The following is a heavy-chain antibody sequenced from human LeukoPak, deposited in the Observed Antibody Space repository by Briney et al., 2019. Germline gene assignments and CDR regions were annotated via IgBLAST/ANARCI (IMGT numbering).Heavy chain of an antibody. CDR2: THPSGNT. CDR3: ARKALKKGWFDP. Sequence: PSETLSLTCTVSGGSNNSYYWSWIRQPPGKGLEWIGYTHPSGNTNYSPSLKSRVTISIDMSRNQFSLKLSPVTAADTAVYYCARKALKKGWFDPWGQGTLVTVSS. CDR1: GGSNNSYY. J-gene: IGHJ5*02. D-gene: IGHD4/OR15-4a*01. V-gene: IGHV4-4*09.